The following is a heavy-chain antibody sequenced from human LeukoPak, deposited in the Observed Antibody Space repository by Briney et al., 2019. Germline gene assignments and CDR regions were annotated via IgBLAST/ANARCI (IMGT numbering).Heavy chain of an antibody. D-gene: IGHD3-3*01. J-gene: IGHJ6*03. CDR3: ARGGYTIYRSRTPNMDV. V-gene: IGHV3-30*02. Sequence: LPGGSLRLSCAASGFTFSSYGMHWVRQAPGKGLEWVAFIRYDGSNKYYADSVKGRFTISRDNSKNTLYLQMNSLRAEDTAVYYCARGGYTIYRSRTPNMDVWDKGNTVIVSS. CDR1: GFTFSSYG. CDR2: IRYDGSNK.